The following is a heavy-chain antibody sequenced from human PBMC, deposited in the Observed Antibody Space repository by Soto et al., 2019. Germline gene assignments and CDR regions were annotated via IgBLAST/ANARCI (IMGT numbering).Heavy chain of an antibody. J-gene: IGHJ6*03. Sequence: PSETLSLTCTVSGGSISSSSYYWGWIRQPPGKGLEWIGSIYYSGSTYYNPSLKSRVTISVDTSKNQFSLKLSSVTAADTAVYYCASTQQLVYCSGGSCYYYYYMDVWGKGTTVTVSS. D-gene: IGHD2-15*01. CDR1: GGSISSSSYY. CDR3: ASTQQLVYCSGGSCYYYYYMDV. CDR2: IYYSGST. V-gene: IGHV4-39*01.